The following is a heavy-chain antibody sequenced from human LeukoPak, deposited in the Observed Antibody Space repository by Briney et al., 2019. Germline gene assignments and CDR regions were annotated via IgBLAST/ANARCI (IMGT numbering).Heavy chain of an antibody. CDR2: INPSGGST. D-gene: IGHD5-24*01. V-gene: IGHV1-46*01. CDR3: AREVDGYNSGDSEPDAFDI. J-gene: IGHJ3*02. Sequence: ASVKVSCKASGYTFTSYYMHWVRQAPGQGLEWMGIINPSGGSTSYAQKFQGRVTMTRDTSTSTVYMELSSLRSEDTAVYYCAREVDGYNSGDSEPDAFDIWGQGTMVTVSS. CDR1: GYTFTSYY.